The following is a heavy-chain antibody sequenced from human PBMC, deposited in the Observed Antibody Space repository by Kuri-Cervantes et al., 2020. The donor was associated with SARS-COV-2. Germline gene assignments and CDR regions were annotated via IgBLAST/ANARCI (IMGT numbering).Heavy chain of an antibody. CDR3: ATDHIAAAGLFDY. J-gene: IGHJ4*02. D-gene: IGHD6-13*01. CDR1: GYTLTELS. CDR2: FDPEDGET. Sequence: ASVKVSCKVSGYTLTELSMHWVRRAPGKGLEWMGGFDPEDGETIYAQKFQGRVTMTEDTSTDTAYMELSSLRSEDTAVYYCATDHIAAAGLFDYWGQGTLVTVSS. V-gene: IGHV1-24*01.